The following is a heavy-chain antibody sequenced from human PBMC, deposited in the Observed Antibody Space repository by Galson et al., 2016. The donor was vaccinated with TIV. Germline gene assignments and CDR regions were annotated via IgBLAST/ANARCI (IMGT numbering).Heavy chain of an antibody. Sequence: CTVSGGSVTSSHWSWIRQPAGKGLEWIGRVYPSGNTNYSPSLKSRVTMSLDTSKNQFSLKLSSVTAADTAVYYCARGEVVTRGSGWFDPWGQGTLVTVSS. CDR1: GGSVTSSH. D-gene: IGHD4-23*01. CDR2: VYPSGNT. V-gene: IGHV4-4*07. CDR3: ARGEVVTRGSGWFDP. J-gene: IGHJ5*02.